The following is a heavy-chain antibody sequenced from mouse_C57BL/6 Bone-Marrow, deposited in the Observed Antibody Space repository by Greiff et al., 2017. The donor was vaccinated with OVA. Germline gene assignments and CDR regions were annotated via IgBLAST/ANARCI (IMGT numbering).Heavy chain of an antibody. CDR2: IDPSDSYT. CDR3: ARTETTVYYYAIDY. D-gene: IGHD1-1*01. Sequence: QVQLQQSGAELVKPGASVKLSCKASGFTFTSYWMQWVKQRPGQGLEWIGEIDPSDSYTNYTPKFKGKGTLTVDTSSSTAYLQLSSLTSEDSAVYYCARTETTVYYYAIDYGCQGTSVTVSS. J-gene: IGHJ4*01. CDR1: GFTFTSYW. V-gene: IGHV1-50*01.